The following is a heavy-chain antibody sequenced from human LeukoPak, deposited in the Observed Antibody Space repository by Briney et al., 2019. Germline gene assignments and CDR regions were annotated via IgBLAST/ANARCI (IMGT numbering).Heavy chain of an antibody. Sequence: SETLSLTCAVYGGSFSGYYWSWIRQPPGKGLEWIGEINHSGSTNYNPSLKSRVTISVDTSKNQFSLKLSSVAAADTAVYYCASSPNYYDSSGYYGRLRYYYYYYMDVWGKGTTVTVSS. V-gene: IGHV4-34*01. CDR1: GGSFSGYY. D-gene: IGHD3-22*01. CDR3: ASSPNYYDSSGYYGRLRYYYYYYMDV. CDR2: INHSGST. J-gene: IGHJ6*03.